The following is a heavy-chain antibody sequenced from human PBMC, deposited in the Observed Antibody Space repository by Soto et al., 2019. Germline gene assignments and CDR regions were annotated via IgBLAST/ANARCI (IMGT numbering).Heavy chain of an antibody. V-gene: IGHV3-7*03. D-gene: IGHD2-2*01. CDR1: GFTFSDYW. CDR2: IKFDGSEK. Sequence: VGSLRLSCEASGFTFSDYWMSWVRQAPGKGPEWVANIKFDGSEKQYVDSMRGRFTISRDNSRNSLFLQMNSLRAGDTAVYYCVKDGGYCSSSTCYSPRNHYFDSWGQGTLVTVS. CDR3: VKDGGYCSSSTCYSPRNHYFDS. J-gene: IGHJ4*02.